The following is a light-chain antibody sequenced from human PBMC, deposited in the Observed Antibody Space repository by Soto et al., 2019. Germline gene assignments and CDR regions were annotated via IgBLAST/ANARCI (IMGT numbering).Light chain of an antibody. J-gene: IGKJ1*01. CDR2: KVS. Sequence: DVVMTQSPLSLPVTLGQPASISCRSSQSLVYSDGNTYLNWFQQRPGQSPRRLVYKVSNRDSVVPDRFSGSGSGTDFTLTISRVEAEDVGFYYCMQGTHWPPTFGQGTKVEIK. CDR3: MQGTHWPPT. V-gene: IGKV2-30*01. CDR1: QSLVYSDGNTY.